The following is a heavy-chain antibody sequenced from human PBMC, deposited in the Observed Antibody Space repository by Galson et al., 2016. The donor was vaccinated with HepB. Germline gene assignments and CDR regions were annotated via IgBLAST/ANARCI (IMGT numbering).Heavy chain of an antibody. Sequence: QSGAEVKKTGEPLNISCQGFGYSFTSYWIAWVRLTPGRGLEWLGVIYPGDSDTTYNPSFEGQVSFSADRSISTAYLHWSNLKPSDTGMYYCARRDEGPGRTRHFDPWGQGTLVTVSS. D-gene: IGHD1/OR15-1a*01. V-gene: IGHV5-51*01. CDR1: GYSFTSYW. J-gene: IGHJ5*02. CDR2: IYPGDSDT. CDR3: ARRDEGPGRTRHFDP.